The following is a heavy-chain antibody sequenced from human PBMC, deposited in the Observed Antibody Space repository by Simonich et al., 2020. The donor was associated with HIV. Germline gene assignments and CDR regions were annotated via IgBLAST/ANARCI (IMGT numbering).Heavy chain of an antibody. Sequence: QVQLVQSGAEVRKPGSSVKVSCKASGGTFSSYAISWVRQAPEQGLEWMGGIIPSFGTATDYAQKFQGRVTITAEKSTSIAYMELTSLRSEDTDVYYCARDRRSMTTVAYSWYFDLWGRGTLVTVSS. CDR2: IIPSFGTA. CDR1: GGTFSSYA. D-gene: IGHD4-17*01. J-gene: IGHJ2*01. V-gene: IGHV1-69*13. CDR3: ARDRRSMTTVAYSWYFDL.